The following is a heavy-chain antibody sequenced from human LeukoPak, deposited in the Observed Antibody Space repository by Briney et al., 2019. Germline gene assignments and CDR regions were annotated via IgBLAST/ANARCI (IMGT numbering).Heavy chain of an antibody. D-gene: IGHD4-17*01. V-gene: IGHV1-69*04. CDR3: ATDPGAYGDYFRPSGLDS. J-gene: IGHJ4*02. CDR2: IIPILGIA. CDR1: GGTFSSYA. Sequence: GSSVKVSCKASGGTFSSYAISWVRQAPGQGLEWMGRIIPILGIANSAQKFQGRVTFTADKSTNTAYMELSSLRSEDTAVYYCATDPGAYGDYFRPSGLDSRGQGSLVTVSS.